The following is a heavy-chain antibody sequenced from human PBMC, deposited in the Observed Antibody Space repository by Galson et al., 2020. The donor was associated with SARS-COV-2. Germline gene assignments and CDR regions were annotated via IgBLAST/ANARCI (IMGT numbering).Heavy chain of an antibody. J-gene: IGHJ3*02. V-gene: IGHV3-23*01. CDR1: GFTISSYA. CDR2: MSGSGGSS. D-gene: IGHD3-10*01. Sequence: GGSLRLSCAASGFTISSYAMSWVRQAPGQGLAWVSAMSGSGGSSYYADSVKGRFTISRDNSKNTLYLQMNSLRAEDTAVYYCAKDYGGSGSYSGAFDIWGQGTMVTVSS. CDR3: AKDYGGSGSYSGAFDI.